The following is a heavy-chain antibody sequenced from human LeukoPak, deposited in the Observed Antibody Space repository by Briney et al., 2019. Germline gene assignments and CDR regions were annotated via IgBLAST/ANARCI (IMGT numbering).Heavy chain of an antibody. CDR2: ISGSGDST. Sequence: GGSLRLSCAASGFTFSSYAMSWVRQAPGKGLEWVSAISGSGDSTHYADSVKGRFTISRDNSKNALYLQMNSLRADDTAVYYCARLYGSASHWGQGTLVTVSS. CDR3: ARLYGSASH. J-gene: IGHJ4*02. D-gene: IGHD3-10*01. CDR1: GFTFSSYA. V-gene: IGHV3-23*01.